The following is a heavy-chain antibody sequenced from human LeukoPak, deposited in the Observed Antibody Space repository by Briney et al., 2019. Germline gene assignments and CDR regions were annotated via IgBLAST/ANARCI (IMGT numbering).Heavy chain of an antibody. D-gene: IGHD1-1*01. J-gene: IGHJ4*02. Sequence: GGSLRLSCAASGFTITSYAMHWVRQAPGKGLEWVAVISYHGSSQYYADSVKGRFTISRDTLKNTLYLQMFSLRPEDTAIYYCARAGPNDHRFDYWGQGTLAAVSS. CDR2: ISYHGSSQ. CDR3: ARAGPNDHRFDY. V-gene: IGHV3-30-3*01. CDR1: GFTITSYA.